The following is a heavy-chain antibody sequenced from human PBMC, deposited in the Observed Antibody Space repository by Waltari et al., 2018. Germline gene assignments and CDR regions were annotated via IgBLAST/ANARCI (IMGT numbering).Heavy chain of an antibody. V-gene: IGHV7-4-1*02. J-gene: IGHJ4*02. D-gene: IGHD4-17*01. CDR1: GYTFPSYA. CDR2: INTNTGNQ. CDR3: ASEHMTTVTTFGY. Sequence: QVKLVQSGSELKKPGASVKFSCKASGYTFPSYAMTWVRQSPGQGLEWMGWINTNTGNQTYAQGFTGRFVFSLDTSVSTAYLQISSLKAEDTAVYYCASEHMTTVTTFGYWGQGTLVTVSS.